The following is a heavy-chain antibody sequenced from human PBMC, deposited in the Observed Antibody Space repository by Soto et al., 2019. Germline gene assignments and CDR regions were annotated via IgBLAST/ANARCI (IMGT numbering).Heavy chain of an antibody. CDR3: ARVFRLTGTRSGVFDP. CDR1: GYTFTSYG. Sequence: ASVKVSCKASGYTFTSYGISWVRQAPGQGLEWMGWISAYNGNTNYAQKLQGRVTMTTDTSTSTAYMELRSLRSDDTAVYYCARVFRLTGTRSGVFDPWGQGTLVTSPQ. D-gene: IGHD1-7*01. J-gene: IGHJ5*02. CDR2: ISAYNGNT. V-gene: IGHV1-18*04.